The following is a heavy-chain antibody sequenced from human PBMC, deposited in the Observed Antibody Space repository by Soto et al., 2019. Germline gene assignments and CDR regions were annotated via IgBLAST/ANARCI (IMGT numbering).Heavy chain of an antibody. V-gene: IGHV3-33*01. CDR1: GFTFSSYG. J-gene: IGHJ6*02. CDR3: SVGGFSSGEARYYYYYGMDV. Sequence: GGSLRLSCAASGFTFSSYGMHWVRQAPGKGLEWVAVIWYDGSNKYYADSVKGRFTISRDNSKNTLYLQMNSLRADVTAVYYCSVGGFSSGEARYYYYYGMDVWGQGTTVTVSS. CDR2: IWYDGSNK. D-gene: IGHD6-19*01.